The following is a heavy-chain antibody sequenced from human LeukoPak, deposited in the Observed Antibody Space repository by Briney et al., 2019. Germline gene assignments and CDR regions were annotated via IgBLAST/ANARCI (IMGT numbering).Heavy chain of an antibody. V-gene: IGHV4-39*07. J-gene: IGHJ4*02. CDR2: IYYSGST. CDR1: GGSISSSSYY. D-gene: IGHD1-14*01. Sequence: SETLSLTCTVSGGSISSSSYYWGWIRQPPGKGLEWIGSIYYSGSTYYNPSLKSRVTISVDTSKNQFSLKLSSVTAADTAVYYCARDAPSLGAEPGDYWGQGTLVTVSS. CDR3: ARDAPSLGAEPGDY.